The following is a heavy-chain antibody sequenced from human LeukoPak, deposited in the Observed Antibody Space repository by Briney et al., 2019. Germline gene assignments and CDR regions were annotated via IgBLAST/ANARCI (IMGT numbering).Heavy chain of an antibody. CDR1: GFTFSSSA. CDR2: ISSSSSYI. D-gene: IGHD1-26*01. CDR3: ARTIVGAMVY. J-gene: IGHJ4*02. V-gene: IGHV3-21*01. Sequence: GGSLRLSCSASGFTFSSSAMSWVRQAPGKGLEWVSSISSSSSYIYYADSVKGRFTISRDNAKNSLYLQMNSLRAEDTAVYYCARTIVGAMVYWGQGTLVTVSS.